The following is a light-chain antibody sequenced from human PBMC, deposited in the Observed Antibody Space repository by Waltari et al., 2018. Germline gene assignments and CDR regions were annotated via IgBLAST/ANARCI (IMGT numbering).Light chain of an antibody. CDR1: QGISSH. V-gene: IGKV1-17*01. CDR3: LQHNSYPFT. J-gene: IGKJ3*01. CDR2: AAT. Sequence: DIQMTQSPSSLSASIGDTVTITCRASQGISSHLNWFQQKPGKAPKLLIFAATSLQSGVPSRFSGSGSGTEFTLTISSLQPEDFATYYCLQHNSYPFTFGPGTKLDIK.